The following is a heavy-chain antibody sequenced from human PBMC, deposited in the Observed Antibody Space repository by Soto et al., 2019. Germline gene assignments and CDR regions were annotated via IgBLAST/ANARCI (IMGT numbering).Heavy chain of an antibody. Sequence: SETLSLTCTVSGGSISGYYWSWVRQPPGKGLEWIDYIYHTGSTNYNPSLKGRATLSVDMSKNQFSLKLSSVTAADTAVYYCARGVAVAGNYFDHWGQGTLVTVSS. CDR3: ARGVAVAGNYFDH. V-gene: IGHV4-59*01. CDR2: IYHTGST. D-gene: IGHD6-19*01. CDR1: GGSISGYY. J-gene: IGHJ4*02.